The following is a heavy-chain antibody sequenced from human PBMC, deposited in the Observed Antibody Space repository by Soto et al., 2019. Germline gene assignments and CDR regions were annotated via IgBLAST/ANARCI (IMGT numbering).Heavy chain of an antibody. CDR3: ARGSTIVRGAPSWFDP. CDR1: GGTFSRYT. CDR2: IIPIAAIA. J-gene: IGHJ5*02. Sequence: QVQLVQSGAEVKKPGSSVKVSCKASGGTFSRYTINWVRQAPGQGLEWMGRIIPIAAIANYTQKFQGRVTITVDKSPTTVYMELSSLRSDDTAVYYCARGSTIVRGAPSWFDPWGQGTLVTVSS. V-gene: IGHV1-69*02. D-gene: IGHD3-10*01.